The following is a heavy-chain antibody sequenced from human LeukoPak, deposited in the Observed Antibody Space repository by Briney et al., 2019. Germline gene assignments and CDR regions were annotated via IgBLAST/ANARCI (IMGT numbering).Heavy chain of an antibody. J-gene: IGHJ3*02. CDR3: ARDSGNYLDAFDI. Sequence: PGGSLRLSCEASGFTFNIYAMNWVRQAPGKGLEWVSTISSSSTYTYYADSVKGRFTISRDNAKNSLFLQMNSLRAEDTAVYYCARDSGNYLDAFDIWGQGTMVTVSS. CDR1: GFTFNIYA. D-gene: IGHD1-7*01. V-gene: IGHV3-21*01. CDR2: ISSSSTYT.